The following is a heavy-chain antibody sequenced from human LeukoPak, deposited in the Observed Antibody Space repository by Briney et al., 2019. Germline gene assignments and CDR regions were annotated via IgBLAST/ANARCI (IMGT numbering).Heavy chain of an antibody. CDR2: IIPIFGTA. D-gene: IGHD3-22*01. Sequence: SVKVSCKASGGTFSSYAISWVRQAPGQGLEWMGGIIPIFGTANYAQKFQGRVTITADESTSTAYMELSSLRSEDTAVYYCARPYYYDSSGYYAFFDYWGQGTLVTVSS. CDR3: ARPYYYDSSGYYAFFDY. V-gene: IGHV1-69*13. CDR1: GGTFSSYA. J-gene: IGHJ4*02.